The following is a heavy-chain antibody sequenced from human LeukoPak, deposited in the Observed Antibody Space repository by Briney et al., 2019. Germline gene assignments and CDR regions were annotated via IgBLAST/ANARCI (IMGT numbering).Heavy chain of an antibody. CDR3: ARHDTSGYYYPY. CDR1: GGSISSSGYY. D-gene: IGHD3-22*01. J-gene: IGHJ4*02. V-gene: IGHV4-39*01. CDR2: IYYSGST. Sequence: SETLSLTCTVSGGSISSSGYYWGWIRQPPGKGLDWIGSIYYSGSTYYNPSLKSRVTISVDTSKNQFSLKLSSVTAADTAVYYCARHDTSGYYYPYWGQGTLVTVSS.